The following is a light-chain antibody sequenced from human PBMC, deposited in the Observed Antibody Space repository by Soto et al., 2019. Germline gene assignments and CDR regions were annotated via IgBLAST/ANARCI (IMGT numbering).Light chain of an antibody. Sequence: AIQMTQSPSSPSASVGDRVTIACRASQGIRNDLGWYQQKPGKAPKFLIYGASSLQSGVPSRFSGSGSGTDFTLTINSLQPEDFATYYCLQDYSYPWTFGQGTKVDIK. J-gene: IGKJ1*01. CDR1: QGIRND. V-gene: IGKV1-6*01. CDR3: LQDYSYPWT. CDR2: GAS.